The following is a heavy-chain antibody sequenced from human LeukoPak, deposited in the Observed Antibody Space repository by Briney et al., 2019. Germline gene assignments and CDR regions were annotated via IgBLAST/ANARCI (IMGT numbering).Heavy chain of an antibody. D-gene: IGHD2-2*01. CDR1: GYTFTSYG. CDR3: ASDDIVVVPAATPPYYYYYGMDV. CDR2: ISAYNGNT. V-gene: IGHV1-18*01. J-gene: IGHJ6*02. Sequence: GASVKVSCKASGYTFTSYGISWVRQAPGQGLEWMGWISAYNGNTNYAQKLQGRVTITADKSTSTAYMELSSLRSEDTAVYYCASDDIVVVPAATPPYYYYYGMDVWGQGTTVTVSS.